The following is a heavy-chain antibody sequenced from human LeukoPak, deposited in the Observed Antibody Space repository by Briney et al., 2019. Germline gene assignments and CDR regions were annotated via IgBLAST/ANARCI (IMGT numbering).Heavy chain of an antibody. D-gene: IGHD1-7*01. CDR1: GYTFTDYY. Sequence: ASVKVSCKASGYTFTDYYMNWVRQAPGQGLEWMGWINPNSGGTNYAQKFQGRVTMTRDTSISTAYMELSRLTSDDTAVYYCARGPDELQDVFDMWDQGTMVTVSS. V-gene: IGHV1-2*02. CDR3: ARGPDELQDVFDM. CDR2: INPNSGGT. J-gene: IGHJ3*02.